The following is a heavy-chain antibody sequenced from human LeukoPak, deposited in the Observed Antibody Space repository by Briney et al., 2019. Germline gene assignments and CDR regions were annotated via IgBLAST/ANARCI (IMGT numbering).Heavy chain of an antibody. V-gene: IGHV4-38-2*02. Sequence: PSETLSLTCTVSGGSISSGYYWGWIRQPPGKGLEWIGSIYHSGSTYYNPSLKSRVTISVDTSKNQFSLKLSSVTAADTAVYYCARDSRQWLVRDNWFDPWGQGTLVTVSS. D-gene: IGHD6-19*01. CDR2: IYHSGST. CDR3: ARDSRQWLVRDNWFDP. CDR1: GGSISSGYY. J-gene: IGHJ5*02.